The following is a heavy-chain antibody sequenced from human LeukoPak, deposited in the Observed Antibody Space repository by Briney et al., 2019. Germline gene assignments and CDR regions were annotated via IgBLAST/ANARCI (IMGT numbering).Heavy chain of an antibody. D-gene: IGHD1-26*01. Sequence: SQTLSLTCTVSGGSISSGSYYWSWIQQPAGKGLEWIGRIYTSGSTNYNPSLKSRVTISVDTSKNQFSLKLSSVTAADTAVYYCASYSGSYLYYYYYMDVWGKGTTVTVSS. CDR1: GGSISSGSYY. J-gene: IGHJ6*03. CDR2: IYTSGST. CDR3: ASYSGSYLYYYYYMDV. V-gene: IGHV4-61*02.